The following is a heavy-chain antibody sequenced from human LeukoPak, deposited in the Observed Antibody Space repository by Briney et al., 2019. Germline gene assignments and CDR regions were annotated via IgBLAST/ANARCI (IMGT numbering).Heavy chain of an antibody. Sequence: GGSLRLSCAASGFSFSYYGMSWVRQAPGKGLEWVSAISGRGGSGRSTYYADSVKGRFTISRDDAKNSLYLQMNSLRAEDTAVYYCAELGITMIGGVWGKGTTVTISS. CDR1: GFSFSYYG. J-gene: IGHJ6*04. D-gene: IGHD3-10*02. CDR3: AELGITMIGGV. V-gene: IGHV3-23*01. CDR2: ISGRGGSGRST.